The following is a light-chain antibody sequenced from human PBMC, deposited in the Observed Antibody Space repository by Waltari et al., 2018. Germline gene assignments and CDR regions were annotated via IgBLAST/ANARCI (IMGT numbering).Light chain of an antibody. J-gene: IGKJ5*01. CDR3: QQYGSSLSIT. CDR1: QSVSSHY. V-gene: IGKV3-20*01. CDR2: GAS. Sequence: EIVLTQSPGTLSLSPGERATLSRRASQSVSSHYLAWYQQKPGQAPRLLIYGASSRATGIPDRFSGSGSGTDFTLTISRLEPEDFAVYYCQQYGSSLSITFGQGTRLEIK.